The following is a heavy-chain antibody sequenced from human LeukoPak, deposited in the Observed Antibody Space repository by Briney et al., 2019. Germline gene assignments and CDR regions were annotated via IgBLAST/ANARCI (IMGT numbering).Heavy chain of an antibody. J-gene: IGHJ3*02. CDR2: ISSSGSTI. D-gene: IGHD3-22*01. Sequence: GGSLRLSCAASGFTFSDYYMSWIRPAPGKGREGVSYISSSGSTIYSADSVKGRFTISRDNAKNSLYLQMNSLRAEDTAVYYCARDLYYYDSSGHDAFDIWGQGTMVTVSS. CDR1: GFTFSDYY. CDR3: ARDLYYYDSSGHDAFDI. V-gene: IGHV3-11*04.